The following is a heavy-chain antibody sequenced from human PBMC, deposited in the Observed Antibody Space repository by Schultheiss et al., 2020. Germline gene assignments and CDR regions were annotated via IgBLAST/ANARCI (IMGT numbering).Heavy chain of an antibody. J-gene: IGHJ6*02. CDR1: GFTFSSYA. CDR2: IWYDGSNK. Sequence: GGSLRLSCAASGFTFSSYAMSWVRQAPGKGLEWVAVIWYDGSNKYYADSVKGRFTISRDNSKNTLYLQMNSLRAEDTAVYYCARDPVLTGTSRTHYYGMGVWGQGTTVTVSS. V-gene: IGHV3-33*08. CDR3: ARDPVLTGTSRTHYYGMGV. D-gene: IGHD1-20*01.